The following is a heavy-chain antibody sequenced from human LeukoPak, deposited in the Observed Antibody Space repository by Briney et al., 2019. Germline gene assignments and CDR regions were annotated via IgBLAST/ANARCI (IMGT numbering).Heavy chain of an antibody. D-gene: IGHD6-19*01. CDR3: TSDSGIAVAATYDY. CDR1: GLTVNDNY. V-gene: IGHV3-66*02. J-gene: IGHJ4*02. CDR2: IYGGGDTT. Sequence: PGGSLRLSCAASGLTVNDNYMTWVRQAPGKGLEWVSVIYGGGDTTYYADSVKGRFTISRDSSKNTMYLQMNSLRPEDTAVYCCTSDSGIAVAATYDYRGQGILVSVSS.